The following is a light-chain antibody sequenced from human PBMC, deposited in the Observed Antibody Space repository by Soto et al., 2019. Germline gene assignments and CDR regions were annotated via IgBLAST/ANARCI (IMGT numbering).Light chain of an antibody. CDR1: QSVSST. Sequence: EIGMPQSPATPSVSPGEIATLSCRASQSVSSTLAGYPQKPGQAPRLLIYGASTRATGIPARFSGSGSGTEFTRTISSLQSEDFAVYYCQQYNNWLSLTFGGGTKVEIK. V-gene: IGKV3-15*01. J-gene: IGKJ4*01. CDR3: QQYNNWLSLT. CDR2: GAS.